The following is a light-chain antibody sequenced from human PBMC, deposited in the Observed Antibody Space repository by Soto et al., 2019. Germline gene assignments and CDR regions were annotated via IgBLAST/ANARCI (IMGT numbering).Light chain of an antibody. CDR2: DAS. V-gene: IGKV3-11*01. J-gene: IGKJ5*01. CDR3: QQRSNWIT. CDR1: QSVSSKY. Sequence: DIVLTQSPGALSLSPGERAALSCRASQSVSSKYLAWYQQKPGQAPRLLIYDASNRATGIPARFSGSGSGTDFTLTISSLEPEDFAVYYCQQRSNWITFGQGTR.